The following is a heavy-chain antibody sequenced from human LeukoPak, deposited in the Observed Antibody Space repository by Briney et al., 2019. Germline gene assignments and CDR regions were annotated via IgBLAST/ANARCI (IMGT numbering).Heavy chain of an antibody. V-gene: IGHV4-34*01. CDR3: ARGRCSGGTCYYYYYYGMDV. J-gene: IGHJ6*02. CDR1: GGSFSNYY. CDR2: INHSGST. D-gene: IGHD2-15*01. Sequence: PSETLSLTCAVYGGSFSNYYWSWIRQPPGKGLEWIGEINHSGSTNYNPSLKSRVTISVDTSKNQFSLKLSSVTAADTAVYYCARGRCSGGTCYYYYYYGMDVWGQGTTVTVSS.